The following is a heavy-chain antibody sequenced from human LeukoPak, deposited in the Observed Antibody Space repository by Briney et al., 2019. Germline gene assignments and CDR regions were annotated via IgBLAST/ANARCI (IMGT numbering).Heavy chain of an antibody. D-gene: IGHD4/OR15-4a*01. Sequence: GGSLSLSFATSGFPFSSYGFHWVRPALGKGLEWVAVIWYDGSQKYYLDSVKGRFTISRDSFDNTVYLQMNGLRAEDTAVYYCARDLGHFSRGASYFDYWGQGALVTVSS. CDR2: IWYDGSQK. CDR1: GFPFSSYG. J-gene: IGHJ4*02. V-gene: IGHV3-33*01. CDR3: ARDLGHFSRGASYFDY.